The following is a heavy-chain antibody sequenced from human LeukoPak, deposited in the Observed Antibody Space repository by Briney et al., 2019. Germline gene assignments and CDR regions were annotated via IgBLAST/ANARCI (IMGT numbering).Heavy chain of an antibody. CDR3: ARGMAGPFDY. V-gene: IGHV3-21*01. J-gene: IGHJ4*02. CDR2: ISSSSSYI. D-gene: IGHD6-19*01. Sequence: GGSLRLSCAASGFTFSSYSMNWVRPAPGKGLEWVSSISSSSSYIYYADSVKGRFTISRDNAKNSLYLQMNSLSAEDTAVYYCARGMAGPFDYWGQGTLVSVSS. CDR1: GFTFSSYS.